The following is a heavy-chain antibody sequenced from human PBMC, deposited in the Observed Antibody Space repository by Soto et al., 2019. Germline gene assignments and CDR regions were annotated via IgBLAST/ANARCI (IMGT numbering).Heavy chain of an antibody. CDR2: ISHSGSTI. CDR3: ARDDTGSMDV. J-gene: IGHJ6*02. D-gene: IGHD2-8*02. CDR1: GFPFSDYY. V-gene: IGHV3-11*01. Sequence: QVQLVESGGGLVKPGGSLRLSCAASGFPFSDYYMNWIRQAPGKGLEWVSYISHSGSTIYYANSVKGRFTISRDNVKNALYLQMNSRRAEDTAMYYCARDDTGSMDVWGQGTTVTVSS.